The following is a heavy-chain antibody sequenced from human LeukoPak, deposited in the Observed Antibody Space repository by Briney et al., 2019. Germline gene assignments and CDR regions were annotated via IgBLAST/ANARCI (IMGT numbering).Heavy chain of an antibody. Sequence: SVKVSCKASGGTFSSYAISWVRQAPGQGLEWMGGIIPIFGTANYAQKFQGRVTITADESTSTAYMELSSLRSEDTAVYYCARDNSYYYYMDVWGKGTTVTISS. CDR1: GGTFSSYA. CDR2: IIPIFGTA. V-gene: IGHV1-69*13. CDR3: ARDNSYYYYMDV. J-gene: IGHJ6*03.